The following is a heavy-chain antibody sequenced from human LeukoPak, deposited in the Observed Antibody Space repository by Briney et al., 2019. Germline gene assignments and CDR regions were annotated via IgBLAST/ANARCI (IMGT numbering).Heavy chain of an antibody. CDR3: ARDWGYGSGSYSGWFAP. CDR1: GFTFSSYG. V-gene: IGHV3-33*01. J-gene: IGHJ5*02. Sequence: GGSLRLSCAASGFTFSSYGMHWVRQAPGKGLEWVAVIWSDGNNKYYADSVKGRFTISRDNSKNTLYLQMNSLRAEDTAVYYCARDWGYGSGSYSGWFAPWGQGTLVTVSA. D-gene: IGHD3-10*01. CDR2: IWSDGNNK.